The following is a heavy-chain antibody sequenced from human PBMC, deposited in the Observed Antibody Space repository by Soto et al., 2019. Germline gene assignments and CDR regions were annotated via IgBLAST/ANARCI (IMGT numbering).Heavy chain of an antibody. D-gene: IGHD3-9*01. CDR2: ISADGNRK. CDR3: TKDWGLDLLQQDRFDS. V-gene: IGHV3-30*18. CDR1: GFTMKNYA. J-gene: IGHJ4*02. Sequence: QVQLVESGGGVVQPGTSLRLSCAASGFTMKNYAMHWVRQAPGKGLEWVAVISADGNRKEYGDSAKGRFTISRDYSKNTLYLQMNCLRVEDTAVYYCTKDWGLDLLQQDRFDSWGQGTLGSVSS.